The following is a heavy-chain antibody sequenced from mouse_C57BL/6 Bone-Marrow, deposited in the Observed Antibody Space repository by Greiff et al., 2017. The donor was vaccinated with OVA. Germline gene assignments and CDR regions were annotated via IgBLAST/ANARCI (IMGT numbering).Heavy chain of an antibody. CDR1: GYTFTDYY. J-gene: IGHJ2*01. V-gene: IGHV1-75*01. CDR3: ARGYGNYFDY. CDR2: IFPGSGST. D-gene: IGHD2-10*02. Sequence: QVQLQQSGPELVKPGASVKISCKASGYTFTDYYINWVKQRPGQGLEWIGWIFPGSGSTYYNEKFKGKATLTVDKSSRTAYMLLSSLTSEDSAVYFCARGYGNYFDYWGQGTTLTVSS.